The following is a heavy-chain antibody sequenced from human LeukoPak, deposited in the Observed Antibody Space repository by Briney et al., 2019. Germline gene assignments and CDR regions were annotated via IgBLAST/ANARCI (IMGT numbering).Heavy chain of an antibody. CDR2: ISYDGSNK. D-gene: IGHD3-22*01. Sequence: GGSLRLSCAASGFTFSSYGMHWVRQAPGKGLEWVAVISYDGSNKYYADSVKGRFTISRDNSKNTLYLQMNSLRAEDTAVYYCATAGPKYYYDSSGYIDYWGQGTLVTVSS. V-gene: IGHV3-30*03. J-gene: IGHJ4*02. CDR3: ATAGPKYYYDSSGYIDY. CDR1: GFTFSSYG.